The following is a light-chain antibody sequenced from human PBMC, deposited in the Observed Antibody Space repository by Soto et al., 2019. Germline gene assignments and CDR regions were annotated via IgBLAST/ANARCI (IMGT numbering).Light chain of an antibody. CDR1: NSDVGNYNF. CDR2: DVT. CDR3: CTYAGSFHQ. V-gene: IGLV2-11*01. Sequence: QSALTQPRSVSGSPGQAVTIACTGTNSDVGNYNFVSWYQHHPGKAPKLMIYDVTKRPSGVPDRFSGSKSGNTASLTISGPQPEDDADYYCCTYAGSFHQFGGGTKLTVL. J-gene: IGLJ3*02.